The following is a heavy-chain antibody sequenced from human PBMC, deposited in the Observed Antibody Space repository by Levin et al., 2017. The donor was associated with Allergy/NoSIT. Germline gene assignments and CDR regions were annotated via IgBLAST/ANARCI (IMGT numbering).Heavy chain of an antibody. D-gene: IGHD1-1*01. CDR2: IYPGDSDT. V-gene: IGHV5-51*01. J-gene: IGHJ6*03. CDR1: GYSFTSYW. CDR3: ARQGNWNDYYYYYMDV. Sequence: KVSCKGSGYSFTSYWIGWVRQMPGKGLEWMGIIYPGDSDTRYSPSFQGQVTISADKSISTAYLQWSSLKASDTAMYYCARQGNWNDYYYYYMDVWGKGTTVTVSS.